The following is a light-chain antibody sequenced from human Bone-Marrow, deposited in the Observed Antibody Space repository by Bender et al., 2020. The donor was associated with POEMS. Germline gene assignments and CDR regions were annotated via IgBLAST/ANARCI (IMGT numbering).Light chain of an antibody. CDR1: SSNIGNHG. CDR3: SAWDDSLSAWV. Sequence: QSVVTQPPSLSEAPRQRVTISCSGSSSNIGNHGVNWYQQLPGEAPKLLIYYDDLLTPGVSDRFSASKSGASASLAISELQSEDVALYFCSAWDDSLSAWVFGGGTKLTVL. J-gene: IGLJ3*02. CDR2: YDD. V-gene: IGLV1-36*01.